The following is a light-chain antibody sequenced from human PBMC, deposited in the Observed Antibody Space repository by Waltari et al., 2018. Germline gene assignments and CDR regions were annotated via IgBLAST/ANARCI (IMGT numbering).Light chain of an antibody. CDR2: DVS. Sequence: QSALTQPASVSGSPGQSITISCTGTSSDVGSSTYVSWYQQHSGKVPKVIIYDVSNRPSGVSNRFSGSKSGNTASLTISGLQAEDEADYYCSLYTTSSVLFGGGTKLTVL. J-gene: IGLJ2*01. CDR3: SLYTTSSVL. CDR1: SSDVGSSTY. V-gene: IGLV2-14*03.